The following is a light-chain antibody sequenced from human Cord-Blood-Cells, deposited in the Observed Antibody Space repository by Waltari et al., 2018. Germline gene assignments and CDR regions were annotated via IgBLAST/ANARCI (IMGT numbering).Light chain of an antibody. V-gene: IGKV1-39*01. CDR3: QQSYSTPFT. Sequence: DMQMTQCQSSLSASVRDSITITCRASQSISSYLNWYQQKPGKAPKLLIYAASSLQSGVPSRFSGSGSGTDFTLTISSLQPEDFATYYCQQSYSTPFTFGPGTKVDIK. CDR2: AAS. CDR1: QSISSY. J-gene: IGKJ3*01.